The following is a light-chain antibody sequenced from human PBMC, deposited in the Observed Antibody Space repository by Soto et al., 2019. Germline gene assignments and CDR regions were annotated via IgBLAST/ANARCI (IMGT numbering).Light chain of an antibody. CDR2: EVS. CDR3: STYAGTNNRV. V-gene: IGLV2-8*01. J-gene: IGLJ1*01. CDR1: SSDVGGFNY. Sequence: QSALTQPPSASGSPGRSVTISCTGTSSDVGGFNYVSWYQQYPGKPPKLLIYEVSERPSGVPDRFSGSKSGNTASLTVSWIQAEDDADYYCSTYAGTNNRVFGTGTKLTVL.